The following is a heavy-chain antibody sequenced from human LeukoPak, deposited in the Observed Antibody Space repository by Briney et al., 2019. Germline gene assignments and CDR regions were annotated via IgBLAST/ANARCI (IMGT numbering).Heavy chain of an antibody. D-gene: IGHD6-19*01. CDR3: GRIGQQWGRGGGDY. CDR1: GGTFSSYA. V-gene: IGHV1-18*01. J-gene: IGHJ4*02. Sequence: ASVRVSCKASGGTFSSYAISWVRQAPGQGLEWMGWISAYNGNTNYAQKLQGRVTMTTDTSTSTAYMELRSLRSDDTAVYYCGRIGQQWGRGGGDYWGQGTLVTVSS. CDR2: ISAYNGNT.